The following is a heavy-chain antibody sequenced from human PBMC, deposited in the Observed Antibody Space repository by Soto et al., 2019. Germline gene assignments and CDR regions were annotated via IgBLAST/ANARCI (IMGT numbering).Heavy chain of an antibody. D-gene: IGHD3-10*01. CDR3: ARGRSFSYDSTPPPMFDP. CDR2: IGTLSDT. CDR1: GFTFSTFD. J-gene: IGHJ5*02. Sequence: LRLSCAGSGFTFSTFDIHWVRQAPGKGLEWVSGIGTLSDTFYAASVQGRFTISRQNAKNSVYLQMNSLRAGDTAFYYCARGRSFSYDSTPPPMFDPWGQGTLVTGSS. V-gene: IGHV3-13*01.